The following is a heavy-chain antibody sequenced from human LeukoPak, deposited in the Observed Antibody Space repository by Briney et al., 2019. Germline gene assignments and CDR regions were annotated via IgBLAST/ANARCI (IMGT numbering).Heavy chain of an antibody. CDR1: GGSFSGYY. J-gene: IGHJ3*02. Sequence: SETLSLTCAVYGGSFSGYYWSWIRQPPGKGLEWIGEINHSGSTNYNPSLKSRVTISVDTSKNQFSLKLSSVTAADTAVYYCARAPWDIVATGDAFDIWGQGTMVTVSS. CDR2: INHSGST. D-gene: IGHD5-12*01. V-gene: IGHV4-34*01. CDR3: ARAPWDIVATGDAFDI.